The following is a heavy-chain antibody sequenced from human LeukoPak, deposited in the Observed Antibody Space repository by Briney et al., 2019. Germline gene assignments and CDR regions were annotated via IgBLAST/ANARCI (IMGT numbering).Heavy chain of an antibody. J-gene: IGHJ6*03. CDR2: INWNGGST. V-gene: IGHV3-20*04. D-gene: IGHD6-13*01. Sequence: PGGSLRLSCAASGFTFDDYGMSWVRQAPGKGLEWVSGINWNGGSTGYADSVKGRFTISRDNAKNSLYLRMNSLRAEDTALYYCARLFSSWYRPGYYYYYMDVWGKGTTVTVSS. CDR3: ARLFSSWYRPGYYYYYMDV. CDR1: GFTFDDYG.